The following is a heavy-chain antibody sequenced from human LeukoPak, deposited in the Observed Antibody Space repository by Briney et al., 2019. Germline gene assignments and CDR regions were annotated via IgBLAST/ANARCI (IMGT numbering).Heavy chain of an antibody. CDR2: INYIGST. D-gene: IGHD3-9*01. CDR3: ARLSKGRYFDYVFDY. CDR1: GGSFSSGNYF. Sequence: SETLSLTCSVSGGSFSSGNYFWGWIRQPPGKGLEWIGNINYIGSTAYNPSLKSRATMSVDTSKNQFSLKMTSVTAADTAVYYCARLSKGRYFDYVFDYWGQGTLVTVPS. J-gene: IGHJ4*02. V-gene: IGHV4-39*01.